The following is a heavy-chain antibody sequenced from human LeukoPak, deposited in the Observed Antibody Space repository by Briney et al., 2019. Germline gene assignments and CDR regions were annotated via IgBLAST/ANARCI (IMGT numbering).Heavy chain of an antibody. D-gene: IGHD3-22*01. CDR2: IIPIFGTA. V-gene: IGHV1-69*13. CDR3: ARGPFSYDSSGYLDY. CDR1: GGTFSSYA. J-gene: IGHJ4*02. Sequence: SVKVSCKASGGTFSSYAISWVRQAPGQGLEWMGGIIPIFGTANYAQKFQGRVTITADESTSTAYMELSSLRSEDTAVYYCARGPFSYDSSGYLDYWGQGTLVTVSS.